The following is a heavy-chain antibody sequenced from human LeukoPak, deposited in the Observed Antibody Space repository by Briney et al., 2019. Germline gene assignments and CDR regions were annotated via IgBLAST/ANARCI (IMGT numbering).Heavy chain of an antibody. J-gene: IGHJ5*02. D-gene: IGHD2-15*01. CDR2: ISAYNGNT. V-gene: IGHV1-18*01. Sequence: ASVKVSCKASGYTFTSYGISWVRQAPGQGLEWVGWISAYNGNTNYAQKLQGRVTMTTDTSTSTAYMELRSLRSDDTAVYYCARVPPTLGYCSGGSCYRYNWFDPWGQGTLVTVSS. CDR3: ARVPPTLGYCSGGSCYRYNWFDP. CDR1: GYTFTSYG.